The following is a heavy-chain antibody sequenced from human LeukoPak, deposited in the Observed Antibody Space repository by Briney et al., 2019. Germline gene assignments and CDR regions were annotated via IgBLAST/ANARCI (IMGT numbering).Heavy chain of an antibody. CDR3: ATSAAGPSSWFDP. CDR1: GFTVSSNY. Sequence: GGSPRLSCAASGFTVSSNYMSWVRQAPGKGLEWVSVIYSGGSTYYADSVKGRFTISRDNSKNTLYLQMNSLRAEDTAVYYCATSAAGPSSWFDPWGQGTLVTVSS. CDR2: IYSGGST. J-gene: IGHJ5*02. D-gene: IGHD6-13*01. V-gene: IGHV3-66*01.